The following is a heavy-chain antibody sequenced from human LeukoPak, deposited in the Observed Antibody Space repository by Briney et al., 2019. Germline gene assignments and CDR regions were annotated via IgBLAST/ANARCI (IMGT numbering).Heavy chain of an antibody. Sequence: PSETLSLTCTVSGGSIGTFYWNWIRQPPGKGLEWLGYIFYSGSTNYNPSLKSRVTISVDTSKNQFSLNLSSVTAADTAVYYCARDSGSTGNYWGQGTLVTVSS. V-gene: IGHV4-59*01. CDR1: GGSIGTFY. D-gene: IGHD1-26*01. J-gene: IGHJ4*02. CDR3: ARDSGSTGNY. CDR2: IFYSGST.